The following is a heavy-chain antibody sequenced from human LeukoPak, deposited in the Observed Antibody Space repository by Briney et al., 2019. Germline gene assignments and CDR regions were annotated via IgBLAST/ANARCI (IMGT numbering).Heavy chain of an antibody. CDR2: IIPIFGTA. CDR1: GGTFSSYA. J-gene: IGHJ3*02. Sequence: SVKVSCKASGGTFSSYAISWVRQAPGQGLEWMGGIIPIFGTANYEQKFQGRVTITADESTSTAYMELSSLRSEDSAVYYCARDPDSSGYYGDAFDIWGQGTMVTVSS. V-gene: IGHV1-69*01. CDR3: ARDPDSSGYYGDAFDI. D-gene: IGHD3-22*01.